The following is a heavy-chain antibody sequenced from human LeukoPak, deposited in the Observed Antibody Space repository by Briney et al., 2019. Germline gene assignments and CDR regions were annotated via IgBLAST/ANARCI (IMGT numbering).Heavy chain of an antibody. Sequence: PSETLSLTCTVSGGSISSSSYYWGWIRQPPGKGLEWIGSIYYSGSTYYNPSLKSRVTISVDTSKNQFSLKLSSVTAADTAVYYCARVVSPYYYGSGSYLDYWGQGTLVTVSS. CDR3: ARVVSPYYYGSGSYLDY. CDR2: IYYSGST. V-gene: IGHV4-39*07. D-gene: IGHD3-10*01. CDR1: GGSISSSSYY. J-gene: IGHJ4*02.